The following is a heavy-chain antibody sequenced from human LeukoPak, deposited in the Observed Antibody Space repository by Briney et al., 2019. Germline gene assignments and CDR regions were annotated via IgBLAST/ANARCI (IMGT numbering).Heavy chain of an antibody. D-gene: IGHD5-18*01. CDR3: ARRVKGGYRDRGAFDI. J-gene: IGHJ3*02. CDR1: GYTFTGYY. CDR2: INPNSGGT. Sequence: GASVKVSFKASGYTFTGYYMHWVRQAPGQGLEWMGWINPNSGGTNYAQKFQGRVTMTRDTSISTAYMELSRLRSDDTAVYYCARRVKGGYRDRGAFDIWGQGTMVTVSS. V-gene: IGHV1-2*02.